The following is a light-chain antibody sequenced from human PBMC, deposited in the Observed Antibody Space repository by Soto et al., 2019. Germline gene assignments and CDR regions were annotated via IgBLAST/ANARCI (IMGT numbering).Light chain of an antibody. CDR1: QCLSSSS. CDR3: QQHYSATWT. CDR2: DAS. J-gene: IGKJ1*01. V-gene: IGKV3D-20*02. Sequence: ETQLTQSPTTLSLPPGERATLSGKASQCLSSSSLAWYQQKRGQAPSLLIHDASSRATGIPDRFSGSGSGTDFTLTIISLQPEDFAADSCQQHYSATWTFGQGTKVDIK.